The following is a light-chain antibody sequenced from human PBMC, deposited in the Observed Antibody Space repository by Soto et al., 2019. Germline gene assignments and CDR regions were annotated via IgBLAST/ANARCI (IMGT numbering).Light chain of an antibody. V-gene: IGLV2-18*02. J-gene: IGLJ2*01. CDR1: SSDVGSYNR. CDR2: EVS. Sequence: QSALTQPPSVSGSPGQSVTISCTGTSSDVGSYNRVSWYQQPPGTAPKLMIYEVSNRPSGVPDRFSGSKSGNTASLTISGLQAEDEADYYCSSYTSSSTRYVVFGGWTKLTVL. CDR3: SSYTSSSTRYVV.